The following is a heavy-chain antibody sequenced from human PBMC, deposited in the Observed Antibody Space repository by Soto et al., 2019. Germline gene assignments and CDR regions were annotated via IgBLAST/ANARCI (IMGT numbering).Heavy chain of an antibody. CDR3: ARGYCSGGSCARFRTDDYYYYYGMDV. V-gene: IGHV3-48*02. CDR1: GFTFSTYA. D-gene: IGHD2-15*01. CDR2: ISSSSSTI. J-gene: IGHJ6*02. Sequence: GGSLRLSCAASGFTFSTYAMAWVRQAPGKGLEWVSYISSSSSTIYYADSVKGRFTISRDDAKNSLYLQMNSLRDEDTAVYYCARGYCSGGSCARFRTDDYYYYYGMDVWSQGTTVTVPS.